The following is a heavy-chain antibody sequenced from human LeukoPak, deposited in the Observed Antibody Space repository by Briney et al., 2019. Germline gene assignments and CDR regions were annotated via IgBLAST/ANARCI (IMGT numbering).Heavy chain of an antibody. Sequence: SETLSLTRAVYGGSFSGYYWSWIRQPPGKGLEWIGEINHSGSTNYNPSLKSRVTISVDTSKNQFSLKLSSVTAADTAVYYCASGRFIAVAGPYYFDYWGQGTLVTVSS. J-gene: IGHJ4*02. CDR3: ASGRFIAVAGPYYFDY. CDR2: INHSGST. CDR1: GGSFSGYY. V-gene: IGHV4-34*01. D-gene: IGHD6-19*01.